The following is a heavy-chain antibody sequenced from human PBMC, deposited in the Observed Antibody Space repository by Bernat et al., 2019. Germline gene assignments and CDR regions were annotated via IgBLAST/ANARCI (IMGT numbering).Heavy chain of an antibody. Sequence: EVQLVESGGGLVKPGGSLRLSCAASGFIFSSYSMNWVRQAPGKGLEGVSAISSSRSYTYYAESMKGRFTISRDNAKNSLYLQMNSLRAEDTAVYYCARALGVGVTRIGDVFDIWGQGTMVTVSS. CDR3: ARALGVGVTRIGDVFDI. J-gene: IGHJ3*02. CDR2: ISSSRSYT. CDR1: GFIFSSYS. D-gene: IGHD1-26*01. V-gene: IGHV3-21*01.